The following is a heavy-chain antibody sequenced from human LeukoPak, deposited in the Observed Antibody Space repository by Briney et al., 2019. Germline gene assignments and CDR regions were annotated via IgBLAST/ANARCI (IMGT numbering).Heavy chain of an antibody. V-gene: IGHV4-34*01. CDR1: GGSFSGYY. CDR3: ASPDY. J-gene: IGHJ4*02. CDR2: INHNEGS. Sequence: PSETLSLTCAVYGGSFSGYYWTWIRQPPGKGLEWIGEINHNEGSRYNPSLKSRVTISVDTSKNQFSLKLSSVTAADTAVYYCASPDYWGQGTLVTVSS.